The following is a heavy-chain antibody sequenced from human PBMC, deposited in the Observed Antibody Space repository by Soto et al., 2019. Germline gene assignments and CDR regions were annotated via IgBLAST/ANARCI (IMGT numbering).Heavy chain of an antibody. D-gene: IGHD1-7*01. CDR3: ARHRTWGELHPDYWDY. CDR2: IYYSGST. CDR1: GGSISSSSYY. Sequence: SETLSLTCTVSGGSISSSSYYWGWIRQPPGKGLEWIGSIYYSGSTFYNPSLKSRVTISVDTSKNQFSLKLSSVTAADTAVYYCARHRTWGELHPDYWDYWGQGTLVTVS. J-gene: IGHJ4*02. V-gene: IGHV4-39*01.